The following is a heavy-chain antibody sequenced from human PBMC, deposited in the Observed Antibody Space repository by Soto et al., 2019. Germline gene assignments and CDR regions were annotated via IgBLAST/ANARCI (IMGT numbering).Heavy chain of an antibody. CDR2: IIPIFGTA. CDR1: GGTFSSYA. V-gene: IGHV1-69*12. CDR3: ARDREDSSGYSPLYYYGMDV. D-gene: IGHD3-22*01. Sequence: QVQLVQSGAEVKKPGSSVKVSCKASGGTFSSYAISWVRQAPGQGLEWMGGIIPIFGTANYAQKFQGRVRITADESTSTDYMELASRRSEDTAVYYCARDREDSSGYSPLYYYGMDVWGQGTTVTVSS. J-gene: IGHJ6*02.